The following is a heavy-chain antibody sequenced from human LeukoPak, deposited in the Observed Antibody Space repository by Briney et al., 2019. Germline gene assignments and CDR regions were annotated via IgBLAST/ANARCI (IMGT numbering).Heavy chain of an antibody. CDR3: VRDGYNWNYDY. V-gene: IGHV3-30*02. J-gene: IGHJ4*02. CDR2: IQSDGSEK. Sequence: GGSLRLSCAASGFTFSDYGMHWVRQAPGKGLEWVAFIQSDGSEKSSADSVKGRFSTSRDKSKNTLYLQMDSLRAEDTAVYYCVRDGYNWNYDYWGQGTLVTVSS. D-gene: IGHD1-1*01. CDR1: GFTFSDYG.